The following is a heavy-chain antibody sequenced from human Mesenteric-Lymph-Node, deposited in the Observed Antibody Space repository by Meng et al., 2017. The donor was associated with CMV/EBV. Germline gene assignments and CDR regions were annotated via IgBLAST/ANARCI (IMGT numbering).Heavy chain of an antibody. Sequence: FSIYSMNWVRQAPGKGLEWVSSISSSGGYIYYADSVKGRIAISRDNAKNSLYLQMDSLRAEDTAVYYCARPVSQGYCSSTSCFGFDYWGQGTLVTVSS. J-gene: IGHJ4*02. D-gene: IGHD2-2*01. CDR2: ISSSGGYI. CDR3: ARPVSQGYCSSTSCFGFDY. CDR1: FSIYS. V-gene: IGHV3-21*01.